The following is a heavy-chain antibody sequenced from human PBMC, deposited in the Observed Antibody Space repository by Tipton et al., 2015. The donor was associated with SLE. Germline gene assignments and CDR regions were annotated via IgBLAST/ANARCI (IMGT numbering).Heavy chain of an antibody. CDR2: IRYDGANK. V-gene: IGHV3-30*02. J-gene: IGHJ4*02. CDR3: AKDLAYRGGLDY. Sequence: GSLRLSCAVSGLTFRNYGMNWVRQAPGKGLEWVAFIRYDGANKYYADSVKDRFSISRDHYKNTLYLQMNSLSAEDTAVYYCAKDLAYRGGLDYWGQGTLVTVSS. CDR1: GLTFRNYG. D-gene: IGHD2-21*01.